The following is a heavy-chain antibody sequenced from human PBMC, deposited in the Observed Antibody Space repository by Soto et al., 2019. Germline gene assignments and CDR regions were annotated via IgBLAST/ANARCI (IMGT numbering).Heavy chain of an antibody. CDR1: WDSFSSNSSA. V-gene: IGHV6-1*01. CDR3: ARLFASYYSRHWYFDL. CDR2: TYYRSKWYN. D-gene: IGHD3-10*01. J-gene: IGHJ2*01. Sequence: PSQPLSLTCAISWDSFSSNSSACNCSRQSPSRGLEWLGRTYYRSKWYNDYAVSVKSRITINPDTSKNQFSLQLNSVTPEDTAVYYCARLFASYYSRHWYFDLWGRGTLVTVSS.